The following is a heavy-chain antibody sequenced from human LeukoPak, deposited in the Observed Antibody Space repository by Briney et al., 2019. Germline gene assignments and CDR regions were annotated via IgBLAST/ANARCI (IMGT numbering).Heavy chain of an antibody. J-gene: IGHJ4*02. Sequence: GGSLRLSCTGSGFTFSSYGMGWVRQAPGKGLEWVSVISASGGSTYYEDSVKGRFTISRDNSKNTLYLQMNSLRAEDTAVYYCARDGARFDYWGQGTLVTVSS. V-gene: IGHV3-23*01. CDR2: ISASGGST. CDR1: GFTFSSYG. D-gene: IGHD4-17*01. CDR3: ARDGARFDY.